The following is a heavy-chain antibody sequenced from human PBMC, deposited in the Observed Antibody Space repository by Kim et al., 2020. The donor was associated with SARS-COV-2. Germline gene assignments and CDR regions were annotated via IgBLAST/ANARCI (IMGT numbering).Heavy chain of an antibody. CDR3: ARGSFQQGFDP. D-gene: IGHD6-13*01. CDR1: GFTFSSYW. V-gene: IGHV3-74*01. Sequence: GGSLRLSCEASGFTFSSYWMNWVRQGPGKGLVWVSRIKSDGSDTHYAESVKGRFTISRDNAKNKLHLQLNSLGVEDTAIYYCARGSFQQGFDPWGQGTLVPVSS. J-gene: IGHJ5*02. CDR2: IKSDGSDT.